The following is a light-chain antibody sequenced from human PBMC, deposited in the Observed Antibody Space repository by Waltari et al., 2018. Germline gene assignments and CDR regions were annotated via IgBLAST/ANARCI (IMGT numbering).Light chain of an antibody. V-gene: IGLV2-23*02. J-gene: IGLJ1*01. Sequence: QSGLTQPASVSGSPGQSITMSCTGTSRDVGNYDIVSWYQQYPGKAPKLMVYEVTRRSSGVSDRFSGSKSGNTASLTIYGLQSEDEADYYCCSYAGLGIYVFGTGTKVTVL. CDR2: EVT. CDR1: SRDVGNYDI. CDR3: CSYAGLGIYV.